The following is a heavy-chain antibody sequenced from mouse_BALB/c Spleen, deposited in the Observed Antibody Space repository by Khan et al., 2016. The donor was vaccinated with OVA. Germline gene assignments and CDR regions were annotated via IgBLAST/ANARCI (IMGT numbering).Heavy chain of an antibody. CDR1: GYSFTGYF. Sequence: VQLQQSGPDLVRPGASVKISCKASGYSFTGYFMHWVMQSHGKSLEWIGRINPHIGETFYNQRFKDKATLTVDESSRTAHMELSSLASEDSAVYYCTRSYRSNADYWGQGTTLTVSS. CDR3: TRSYRSNADY. D-gene: IGHD1-1*01. J-gene: IGHJ2*01. V-gene: IGHV1-20*02. CDR2: INPHIGET.